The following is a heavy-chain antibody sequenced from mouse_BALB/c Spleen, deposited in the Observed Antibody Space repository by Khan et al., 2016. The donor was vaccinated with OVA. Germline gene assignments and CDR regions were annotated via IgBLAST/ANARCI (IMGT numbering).Heavy chain of an antibody. CDR1: GYSITSGYA. Sequence: EVKLLESGPGLVKPSQSLSLTCTVTGYSITSGYAWNWIRQFPGNKLEWMGYISYSGTTSYTPSLKSRISITRDTSKNQFFLQLNSLTTEDTATYYCTGGRAYWGQGTLVTVSA. D-gene: IGHD3-3*01. J-gene: IGHJ3*01. V-gene: IGHV3-2*02. CDR3: TGGRAY. CDR2: ISYSGTT.